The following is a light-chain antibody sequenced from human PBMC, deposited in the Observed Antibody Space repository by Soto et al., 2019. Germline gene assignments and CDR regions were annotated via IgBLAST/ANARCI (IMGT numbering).Light chain of an antibody. Sequence: NFMLTQPHSVSASPGKTVTISCSRSSGNIDANYVQWFRHRPGSSPTTVIYEDYKRPSGVPDRFSGSIDKSSNAASLTISGVEPEDEADYYCQSYDSDNNWVFGGGTQLTVL. CDR2: EDY. V-gene: IGLV6-57*01. J-gene: IGLJ3*02. CDR3: QSYDSDNNWV. CDR1: SGNIDANY.